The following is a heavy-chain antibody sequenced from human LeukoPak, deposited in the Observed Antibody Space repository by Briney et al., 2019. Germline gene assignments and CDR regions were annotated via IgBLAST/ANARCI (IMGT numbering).Heavy chain of an antibody. CDR3: ARGYGSSWFYS. D-gene: IGHD6-13*01. Sequence: GGSLRLSCAASGFTFSITAMTWVHQTPGKGLEWLSYISDSGGTMYYADSVEGRFTISRDNAKNSLYLHMNSLRVEDTAVYYCARGYGSSWFYSWGQGTLVTVSS. CDR2: ISDSGGTM. J-gene: IGHJ5*01. V-gene: IGHV3-48*04. CDR1: GFTFSITA.